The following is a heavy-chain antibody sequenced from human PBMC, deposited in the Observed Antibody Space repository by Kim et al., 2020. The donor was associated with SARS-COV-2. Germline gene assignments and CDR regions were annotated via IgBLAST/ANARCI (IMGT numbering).Heavy chain of an antibody. Sequence: ASVKVSCKASGYTFTSYYMHWVRQAPGQGLEWMGIINPSGGSTSYAQKFQGRVTMTRDTSTSTVYMELSSLRSEDTAVYYCARPITPCYDFWGGSSSSYYGMDVWGQGTTVTVSS. CDR3: ARPITPCYDFWGGSSSSYYGMDV. CDR2: INPSGGST. J-gene: IGHJ6*02. CDR1: GYTFTSYY. D-gene: IGHD3-3*01. V-gene: IGHV1-46*01.